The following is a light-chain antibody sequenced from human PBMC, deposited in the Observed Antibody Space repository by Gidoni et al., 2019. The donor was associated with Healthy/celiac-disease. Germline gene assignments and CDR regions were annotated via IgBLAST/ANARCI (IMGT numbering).Light chain of an antibody. CDR3: QQYNNWPPWT. Sequence: EIVITQSPATLSVSPGERATLSCRASQSVSSNLAWYQQKPGQAPRLLIYGASTRATGIPARFSGSGSGTEFTLTISSLKSEDFAVYYCQQYNNWPPWTFGQXTKVEIK. CDR2: GAS. J-gene: IGKJ1*01. V-gene: IGKV3-15*01. CDR1: QSVSSN.